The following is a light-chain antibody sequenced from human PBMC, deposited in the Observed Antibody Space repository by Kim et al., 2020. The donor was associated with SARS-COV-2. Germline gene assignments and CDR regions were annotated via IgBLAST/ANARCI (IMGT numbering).Light chain of an antibody. CDR3: QAWDSTTTV. CDR1: RLGNKY. J-gene: IGLJ2*01. CDR2: QDT. Sequence: SYELTQPPSASVSPGQTASITCSGDRLGNKYVCWYQQKPGQSPVVVIYQDTQRPSGIPERFSGSNSGNTATLTISGTQAMDEADYYCQAWDSTTTVFGGG. V-gene: IGLV3-1*01.